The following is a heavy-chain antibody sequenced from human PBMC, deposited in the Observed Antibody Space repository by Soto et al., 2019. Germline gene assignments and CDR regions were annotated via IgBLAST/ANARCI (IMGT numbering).Heavy chain of an antibody. Sequence: GGSLRLSCAASGFTFSSYAMHWVRQAPGKGLEWVAVISYDGSNKYYADSVKGRFTISRDNSKNTLYLQMNSLRAEDTAVYYCARRGYSGYDLNYWGQGTLVTVSS. V-gene: IGHV3-30-3*01. D-gene: IGHD5-12*01. CDR1: GFTFSSYA. CDR3: ARRGYSGYDLNY. J-gene: IGHJ4*02. CDR2: ISYDGSNK.